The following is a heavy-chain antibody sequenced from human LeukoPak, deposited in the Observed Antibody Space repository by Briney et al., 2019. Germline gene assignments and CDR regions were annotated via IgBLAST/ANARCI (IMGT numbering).Heavy chain of an antibody. CDR2: ISSSGSII. CDR3: ARGYYFDH. V-gene: IGHV3-48*03. Sequence: GGSLRLSCVGSGFTLSSYEMNWVRQAPGKGLEWVSYISSSGSIIYYADSVKGRFTVSRDNAKNSLYLQMNSLRAEDTAVYYCARGYYFDHWGQGTLVTVSS. CDR1: GFTLSSYE. J-gene: IGHJ4*02.